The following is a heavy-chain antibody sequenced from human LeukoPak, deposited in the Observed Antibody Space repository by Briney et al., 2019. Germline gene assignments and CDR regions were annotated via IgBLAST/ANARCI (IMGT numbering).Heavy chain of an antibody. CDR3: ARQERMVTTAYDY. V-gene: IGHV4-59*08. D-gene: IGHD4-11*01. Sequence: SETLSLTCTVSGGSISSYYWSWIRQPPGKGLEWIGYIYYSGSTNYNPSLKSRVTISVDTSKNQFSLKLSSVTAADTAVYYCARQERMVTTAYDYWGQGTLVTVSS. J-gene: IGHJ4*02. CDR2: IYYSGST. CDR1: GGSISSYY.